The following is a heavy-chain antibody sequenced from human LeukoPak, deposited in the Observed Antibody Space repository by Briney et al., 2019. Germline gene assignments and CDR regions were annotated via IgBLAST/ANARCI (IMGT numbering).Heavy chain of an antibody. CDR2: FGPEDGET. J-gene: IGHJ4*02. D-gene: IGHD6-13*01. V-gene: IGHV1-24*01. Sequence: ASVKVSCRVSVYTLTELSMHWVRQAPAEGLERMGGFGPEDGETIYAQKFQGRVTMTEDTSTDTAYMELSSLRSEDTAVYYCATVSNGILSSSWSPRFFDYWGQGTLVTVSS. CDR3: ATVSNGILSSSWSPRFFDY. CDR1: VYTLTELS.